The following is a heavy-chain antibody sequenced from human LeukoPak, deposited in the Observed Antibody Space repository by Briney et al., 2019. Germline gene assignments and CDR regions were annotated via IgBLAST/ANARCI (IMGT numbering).Heavy chain of an antibody. Sequence: GRSLRLSCAASGFTFRNYLMNWVRQAPGKGLEWVSFISSTGGTIYYADSVKGRFTVSRDNGKNSLILQMNSLRAEDTALYYCARGYSRAAFDIWGQGTVVAVSS. CDR2: ISSTGGTI. CDR1: GFTFRNYL. V-gene: IGHV3-48*01. J-gene: IGHJ3*02. CDR3: ARGYSRAAFDI. D-gene: IGHD2-15*01.